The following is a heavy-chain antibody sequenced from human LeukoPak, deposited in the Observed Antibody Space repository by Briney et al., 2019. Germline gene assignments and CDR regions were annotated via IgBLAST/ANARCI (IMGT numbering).Heavy chain of an antibody. CDR1: GVSFSDYY. J-gene: IGHJ4*02. V-gene: IGHV4-34*01. CDR3: ARGRHRTDYDPRGRSLVHVYFDN. Sequence: SETLSHTRGLHGVSFSDYYWGWIRQSPGKGREWIGEIYHTGDTHYNPSLKSRVTIPIDTSKNQFSLNVTSLTAADTSVYYCARGRHRTDYDPRGRSLVHVYFDNWGQGSLVTVSS. D-gene: IGHD3-16*01. CDR2: IYHTGDT.